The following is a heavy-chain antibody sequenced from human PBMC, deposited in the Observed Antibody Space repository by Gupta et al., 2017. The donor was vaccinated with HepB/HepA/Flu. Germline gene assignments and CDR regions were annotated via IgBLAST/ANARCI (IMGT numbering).Heavy chain of an antibody. J-gene: IGHJ5*01. CDR2: SRNKRRSHTT. V-gene: IGHV3-72*01. Sequence: EVQLVESGGGLVQPGGSLRLSCPTSGFTFSDYHIDWVRQTPGKGLEWVARSRNKRRSHTTEYGASVKGRFSVSRDDSNDSLYLHMNSLKAEDSAVYYCTRTRLYCPSDSCYGWFDSWGRGTLVTVSS. CDR1: GFTFSDYH. CDR3: TRTRLYCPSDSCYGWFDS. D-gene: IGHD5-18*01.